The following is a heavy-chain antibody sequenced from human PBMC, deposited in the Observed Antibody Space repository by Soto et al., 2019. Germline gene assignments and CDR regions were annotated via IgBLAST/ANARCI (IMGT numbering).Heavy chain of an antibody. Sequence: SETLSLTCTVAGGSISSYYWSWIRQPPGKGLEWIGYIYYSGSTNYNPSLKSRVTIAVDTSKNQFSLKLSSVTAADTAVYYCARGAGRWLQLGYDYWGQGTLVTVSS. D-gene: IGHD5-12*01. CDR1: GGSISSYY. J-gene: IGHJ4*02. V-gene: IGHV4-59*01. CDR3: ARGAGRWLQLGYDY. CDR2: IYYSGST.